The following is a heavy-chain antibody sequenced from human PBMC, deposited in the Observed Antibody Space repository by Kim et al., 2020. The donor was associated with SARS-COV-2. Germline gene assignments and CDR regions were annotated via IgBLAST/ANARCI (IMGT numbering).Heavy chain of an antibody. D-gene: IGHD3-3*01. V-gene: IGHV3-30*07. Sequence: RFTISRDNSKNTLYLQMNSLRAEDTAVYYCARLYDFWSGYSGYYYYGMDVWGQGTTVTVSS. J-gene: IGHJ6*02. CDR3: ARLYDFWSGYSGYYYYGMDV.